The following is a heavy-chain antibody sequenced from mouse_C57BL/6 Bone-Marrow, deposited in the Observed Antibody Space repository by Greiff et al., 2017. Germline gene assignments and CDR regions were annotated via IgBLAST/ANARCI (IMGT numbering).Heavy chain of an antibody. V-gene: IGHV5-4*01. CDR1: GFTFSSYA. J-gene: IGHJ4*01. CDR2: ISDGGSYT. CDR3: ARGYVAMDY. Sequence: EVQLQESGGGLVKPGGSLKLSCAASGFTFSSYAMSWVRQTPEKRLEWVATISDGGSYTYYPDNVKGRFTISRDNAKNNLYLQMSHLKSEDTAMYYCARGYVAMDYWGQGTSVTVSS. D-gene: IGHD2-10*02.